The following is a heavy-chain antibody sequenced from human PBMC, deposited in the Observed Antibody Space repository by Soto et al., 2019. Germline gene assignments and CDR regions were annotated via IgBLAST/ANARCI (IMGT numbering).Heavy chain of an antibody. CDR1: GFTFSDFS. D-gene: IGHD1-1*01. Sequence: QVQLVESGGGLVQPGGSLRLSCAASGFTFSDFSMSWIRQAPGKGLEWISYISSGSTNIFYADSVKGRFTVSRDNAKNSVYLQMDSLRAEDTAVYYCPRDRNAAGSDYWGQGTLVTVSS. J-gene: IGHJ4*02. CDR3: PRDRNAAGSDY. V-gene: IGHV3-11*01. CDR2: ISSGSTNI.